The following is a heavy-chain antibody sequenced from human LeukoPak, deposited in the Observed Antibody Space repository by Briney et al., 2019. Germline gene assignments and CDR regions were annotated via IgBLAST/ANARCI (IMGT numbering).Heavy chain of an antibody. Sequence: GASVKVSCKVSGNTLRELSIHWVRQAPGEGLEWMGGLDPEDGGTVYAQNFQGRVTMTEDTSTDTGYMELTSLRSGDTAVYYCATGVSSDGSDWGLLNVLFRYWGQGTLVTVSS. V-gene: IGHV1-24*01. CDR3: ATGVSSDGSDWGLLNVLFRY. CDR2: LDPEDGGT. D-gene: IGHD6-19*01. J-gene: IGHJ4*02. CDR1: GNTLRELS.